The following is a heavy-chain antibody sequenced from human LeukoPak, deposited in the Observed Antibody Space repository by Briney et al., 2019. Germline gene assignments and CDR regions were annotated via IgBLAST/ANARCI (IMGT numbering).Heavy chain of an antibody. Sequence: SETLSLTCTVSGGSISSGVYYWSWVRQHPGKGLEWIGYIYYSGSTYSNPSLKSRLTMSVDISKNQFSLKLSSVTAADTAVYYCARGVKGLRGAFDIWGQGTMVTVSS. CDR1: GGSISSGVYY. V-gene: IGHV4-31*03. CDR3: ARGVKGLRGAFDI. J-gene: IGHJ3*02. D-gene: IGHD3-10*01. CDR2: IYYSGST.